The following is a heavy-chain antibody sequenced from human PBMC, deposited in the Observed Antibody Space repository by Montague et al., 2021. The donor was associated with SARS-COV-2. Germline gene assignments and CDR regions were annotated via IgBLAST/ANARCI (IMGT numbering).Heavy chain of an antibody. CDR1: GFTFSSYD. V-gene: IGHV3-33*08. CDR2: IWYDGSNQ. CDR3: AREYSAPRWFGEYNRYGMDV. D-gene: IGHD3-10*01. Sequence: SLRLSCAACGFTFSSYDMHWVRQAPGKGLEWVAVIWYDGSNQYYGDSVKGRFTISRDNSKNTLYLQMNSLRAEDTAVYYCAREYSAPRWFGEYNRYGMDVWGQGTTVTVSS. J-gene: IGHJ6*02.